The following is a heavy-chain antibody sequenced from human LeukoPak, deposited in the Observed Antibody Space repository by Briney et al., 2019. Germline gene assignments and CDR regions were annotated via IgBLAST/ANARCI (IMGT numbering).Heavy chain of an antibody. CDR1: GGSISSGGYY. Sequence: SETLSLTCTVSGGSISSGGYYWSWIRQHPGKGLEWIGYIYYSGSTYYNPSLKSRVTISVDTPKNQFSLKLSSVTAADTAVYYCARGPQYYYDSSGYYPWGDIWGQGTMVTVSS. V-gene: IGHV4-31*03. CDR3: ARGPQYYYDSSGYYPWGDI. CDR2: IYYSGST. J-gene: IGHJ3*02. D-gene: IGHD3-22*01.